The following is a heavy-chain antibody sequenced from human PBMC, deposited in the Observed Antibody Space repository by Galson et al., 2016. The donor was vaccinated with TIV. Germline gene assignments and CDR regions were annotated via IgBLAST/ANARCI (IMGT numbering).Heavy chain of an antibody. CDR1: EFTFSAFG. CDR2: IKPDGSRT. Sequence: SLRLSCAASEFTFSAFGMHWVRQVPGKGLVWVSRIKPDGSRTDYVDSVKGRFTISRDSAKNSLYLQMNSLGVEDTARYYCARVASCGGTCYDFVYWGQGTLVAVSS. J-gene: IGHJ4*02. D-gene: IGHD2-21*01. CDR3: ARVASCGGTCYDFVY. V-gene: IGHV3-74*01.